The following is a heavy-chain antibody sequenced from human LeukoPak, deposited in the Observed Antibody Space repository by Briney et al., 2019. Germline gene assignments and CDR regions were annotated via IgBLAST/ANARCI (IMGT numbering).Heavy chain of an antibody. V-gene: IGHV3-23*01. Sequence: GGSLRLSCAASGFTFSSYGMSWVRQAPGKGLEWVSAISGSGGSTYYADSVKGRFTISRDNSKNTLYLQMNSLRAEDTAVYYCAKALIRYFDWLPSAVDYWGQGTLVTVSS. CDR3: AKALIRYFDWLPSAVDY. J-gene: IGHJ4*02. CDR2: ISGSGGST. D-gene: IGHD3-9*01. CDR1: GFTFSSYG.